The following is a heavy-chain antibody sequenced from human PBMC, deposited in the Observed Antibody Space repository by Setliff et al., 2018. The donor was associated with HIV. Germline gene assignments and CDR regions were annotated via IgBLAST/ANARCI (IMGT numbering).Heavy chain of an antibody. D-gene: IGHD7-27*01. V-gene: IGHV3-9*01. CDR1: GFTFDDYA. CDR3: VRHKDRWGAIDY. CDR2: ITWDSKRI. J-gene: IGHJ4*02. Sequence: GGSLRLSCAASGFTFDDYAMHWGRQSTGKGLEWVAGITWDSKRIAYADSVKGRFTISRDNAKNQLYLEMNSLRAEDTAVYYCVRHKDRWGAIDYWGQGTLVTVSS.